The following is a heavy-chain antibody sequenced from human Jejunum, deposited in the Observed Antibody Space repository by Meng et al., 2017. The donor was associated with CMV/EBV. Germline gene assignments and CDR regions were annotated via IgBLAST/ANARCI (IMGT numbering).Heavy chain of an antibody. V-gene: IGHV5-51*01. J-gene: IGHJ4*02. CDR3: ARQHYDFWTGSYTGNSYFDY. Sequence: YWIGWVRQMPGKGLEWMGLIYPGDWDTKYNPSFQGQVSISVDKSINTAYLQWGSLKASDTAIYYCARQHYDFWTGSYTGNSYFDYWGQGTLVTVSS. CDR2: IYPGDWDT. D-gene: IGHD3/OR15-3a*01. CDR1: YW.